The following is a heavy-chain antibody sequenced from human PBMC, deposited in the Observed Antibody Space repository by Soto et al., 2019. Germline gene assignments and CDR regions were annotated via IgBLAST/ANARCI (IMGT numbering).Heavy chain of an antibody. V-gene: IGHV1-69*06. D-gene: IGHD2-2*01. CDR3: AGYCSSTSCRN. J-gene: IGHJ4*02. CDR1: GGTFSSYA. Sequence: SVKVSCKASGGTFSSYAISRVRQAPGQGLEWMGGIIPIFGTANYAQKFQGRVTITADKSTSTAYMELSSLRSEDTAVYYCAGYCSSTSCRNWGQGTLVTVSS. CDR2: IIPIFGTA.